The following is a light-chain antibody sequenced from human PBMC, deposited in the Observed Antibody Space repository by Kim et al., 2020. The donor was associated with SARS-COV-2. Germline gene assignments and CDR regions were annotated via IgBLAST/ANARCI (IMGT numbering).Light chain of an antibody. CDR3: QSYDSSKDCV. Sequence: KKVTISGTRSSGSIASSYVHWYQQRPGSAPSTVIYDDNERPSGVPDRFSGSIDSSSNTASLTISGLRTEDEADYYCQSYDSSKDCVFGGGTQLTVL. CDR1: SGSIASSY. CDR2: DDN. J-gene: IGLJ3*02. V-gene: IGLV6-57*03.